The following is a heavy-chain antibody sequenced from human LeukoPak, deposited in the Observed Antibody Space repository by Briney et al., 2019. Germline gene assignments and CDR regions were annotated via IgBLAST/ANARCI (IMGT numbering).Heavy chain of an antibody. V-gene: IGHV3-30*04. Sequence: GGSLRLSCTASGFPFSGFALHWLRQTPGRGLEWVAVISHDGYNKQYVDSVKGRFTISRDNSKNTVSLQMNSLRAEDTAVYYCANLAYCGGDCYSWGQGTLVTVSS. D-gene: IGHD2-21*01. J-gene: IGHJ1*01. CDR1: GFPFSGFA. CDR3: ANLAYCGGDCYS. CDR2: ISHDGYNK.